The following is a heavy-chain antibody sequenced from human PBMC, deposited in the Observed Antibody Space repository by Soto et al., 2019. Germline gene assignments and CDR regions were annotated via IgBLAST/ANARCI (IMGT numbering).Heavy chain of an antibody. CDR1: RYTNTSNS. V-gene: IGHV1-46*03. CDR3: ARGIGVVIMTASFDY. Sequence: CEAPRYTNTSNSMQWLRQAPRQGLEWMGIINPSGGSTSYAQKFQGRVTMTRDTSTSTVYMELSSLRSEDTAVYYCARGIGVVIMTASFDYWGQGTLVTVSS. D-gene: IGHD3-3*01. CDR2: INPSGGST. J-gene: IGHJ4*02.